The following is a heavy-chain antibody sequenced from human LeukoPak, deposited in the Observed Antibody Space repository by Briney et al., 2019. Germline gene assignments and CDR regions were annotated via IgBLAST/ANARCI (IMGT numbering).Heavy chain of an antibody. J-gene: IGHJ5*02. CDR3: ARDGHNYGTDR. CDR1: GFTFRSYG. D-gene: IGHD5-18*01. CDR2: INTDGSRT. Sequence: GGSLRLSCAVSGFTFRSYGMHWVRQIPGKELVWVPHINTDGSRTLYADSVKGRFTISRDNAMNTVDLQMNSLRAEDTALYYCARDGHNYGTDRWGQGTLVTVSS. V-gene: IGHV3-74*03.